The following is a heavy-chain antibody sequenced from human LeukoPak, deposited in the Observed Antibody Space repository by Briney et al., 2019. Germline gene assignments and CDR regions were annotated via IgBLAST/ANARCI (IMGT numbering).Heavy chain of an antibody. Sequence: ASVKVSCKASGYTFTSYGISWVRQAPGQGLEWMGWISAYNGNTNYAQKLQGRVTMTTDTSTTTAYMELRSLRSDDTAVYYCARVDAMVRGVIPLIDYWGQGTLVTVSS. V-gene: IGHV1-18*04. D-gene: IGHD3-10*01. CDR3: ARVDAMVRGVIPLIDY. CDR2: ISAYNGNT. J-gene: IGHJ4*02. CDR1: GYTFTSYG.